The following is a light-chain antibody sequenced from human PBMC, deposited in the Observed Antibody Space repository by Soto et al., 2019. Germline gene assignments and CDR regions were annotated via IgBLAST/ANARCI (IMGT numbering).Light chain of an antibody. CDR3: SSFTSNRIYV. CDR2: EVT. V-gene: IGLV2-14*03. Sequence: QSVLAQPTSVSGSPGQSITISCTGTHNDFGTYDYVSWYQQHPGKAPKLIIYEVTTRPSGISDRFSASKSGLTASLTISGLQPEDDDYYCCSSFTSNRIYVFGPGTKVTVL. J-gene: IGLJ1*01. CDR1: HNDFGTYDY.